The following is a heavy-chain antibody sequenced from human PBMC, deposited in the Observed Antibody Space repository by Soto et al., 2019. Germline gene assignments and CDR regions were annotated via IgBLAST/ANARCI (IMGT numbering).Heavy chain of an antibody. D-gene: IGHD3-22*01. J-gene: IGHJ4*02. CDR3: AREFDSSGYYEFDY. V-gene: IGHV3-30-3*01. Sequence: QPGGSLRLSCAASGFTFSSYAMHWVRQAPGKGLEWVAVISYDGSNKYYADSVKGRFTISRDNSKNTLYLQMNSLRAEDTAVYYCAREFDSSGYYEFDYWGQGTLVTVSS. CDR2: ISYDGSNK. CDR1: GFTFSSYA.